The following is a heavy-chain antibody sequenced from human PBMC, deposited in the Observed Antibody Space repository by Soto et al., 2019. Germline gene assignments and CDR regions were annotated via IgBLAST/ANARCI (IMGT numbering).Heavy chain of an antibody. D-gene: IGHD6-13*01. CDR3: ARGIAADGTGDGRDV. J-gene: IGHJ6*04. Sequence: QVQLQQWGAGLLKPSETLSLTCAVHGGSFSGYYWSWIRQPPGKGLEWIGEINHIGSTNYNPSLERRVTISVATSKNQFSLKLSSVTDADAAGYCCARGIAADGTGDGRDVWGEGTTVTFSS. CDR2: INHIGST. V-gene: IGHV4-34*01. CDR1: GGSFSGYY.